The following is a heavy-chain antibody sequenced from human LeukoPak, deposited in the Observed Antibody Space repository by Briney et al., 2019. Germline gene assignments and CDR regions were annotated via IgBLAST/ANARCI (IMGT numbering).Heavy chain of an antibody. CDR1: GGSLSSSNW. Sequence: SETLSLTCAVSGGSLSSSNWWSWVRQPPGKGLEWIGEIYHSGSTNYDPSLKSRVTISVDKSKNQFSLKLSSVTAADTAVYYCARVDYDILTGLDYWGQGTLVTVSS. D-gene: IGHD3-9*01. V-gene: IGHV4-4*02. CDR2: IYHSGST. CDR3: ARVDYDILTGLDY. J-gene: IGHJ4*02.